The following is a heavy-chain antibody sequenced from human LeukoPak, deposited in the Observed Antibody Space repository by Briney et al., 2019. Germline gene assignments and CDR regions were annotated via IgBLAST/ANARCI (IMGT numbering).Heavy chain of an antibody. V-gene: IGHV1-69*05. CDR2: IIPIFGTA. J-gene: IGHJ4*02. D-gene: IGHD3-3*01. CDR3: TRATLRFFFYFDY. CDR1: GGTFSSYA. Sequence: SVKVSCKASGGTFSSYAISWVRQAPGQGLEWMGRIIPIFGTANYAQKFQGRVTITTDESTSTAYMELSSLRSEDTAVYYCTRATLRFFFYFDYWGQGTLVTVSS.